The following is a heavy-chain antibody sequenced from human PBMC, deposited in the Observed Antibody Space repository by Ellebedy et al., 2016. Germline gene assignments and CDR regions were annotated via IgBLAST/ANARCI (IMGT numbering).Heavy chain of an antibody. CDR1: GFTFGDYA. D-gene: IGHD5-12*01. V-gene: IGHV3-49*03. CDR2: IRSKAYGGTT. Sequence: GGSLRLXCTASGFTFGDYAMSWFRQAPGKGLEWVGFIRSKAYGGTTEYAASVKGRFTISRDDSKSIAYLQMNSLKTEDTAVYYCTSNSGYDDAFDIWGQGTMVTVSS. J-gene: IGHJ3*02. CDR3: TSNSGYDDAFDI.